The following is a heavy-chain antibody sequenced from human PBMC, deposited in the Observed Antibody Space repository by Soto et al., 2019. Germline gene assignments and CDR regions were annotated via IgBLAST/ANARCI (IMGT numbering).Heavy chain of an antibody. D-gene: IGHD3-10*01. CDR3: AKVGEYYGSGSYYYY. J-gene: IGHJ4*02. V-gene: IGHV3-23*01. Sequence: EVQLLESGGGLVQPGGSLRLSCAASGFTFSSYAMSWVRQAPGKGLEWVSAISCSGGSTYYADSVKGLFTISRDNSKNTLYLQMNSLRAEDTAVYYCAKVGEYYGSGSYYYYWGQGTLVTVSS. CDR1: GFTFSSYA. CDR2: ISCSGGST.